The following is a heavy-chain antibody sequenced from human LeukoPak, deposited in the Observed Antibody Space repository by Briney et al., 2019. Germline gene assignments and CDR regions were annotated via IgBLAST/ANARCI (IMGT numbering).Heavy chain of an antibody. D-gene: IGHD1-1*01. J-gene: IGHJ4*02. Sequence: GGSLRLSCAASGFTVSSNYMNWVRQAPGKGLEWVSVIYSGGSTYYADSVKGRFTISRDNSKNTLYLQMNSLRAEDTAVYYCARVPRDWNEFDYWGQGTLVTVSS. CDR2: IYSGGST. CDR3: ARVPRDWNEFDY. V-gene: IGHV3-53*01. CDR1: GFTVSSNY.